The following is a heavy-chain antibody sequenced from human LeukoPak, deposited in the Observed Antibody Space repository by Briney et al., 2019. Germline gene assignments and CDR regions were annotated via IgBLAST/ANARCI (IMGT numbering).Heavy chain of an antibody. Sequence: GGSLRLSCAASGFTFSSYAMSWVRQAPGKGLEWVSAISGSGGSTYYADSVKGRFTISSDNSKNTLYLQMNSLRAEDTAVYYCAKGPDITIFGVVIIPLDGMDVWGQGTTVTVSS. CDR3: AKGPDITIFGVVIIPLDGMDV. V-gene: IGHV3-23*01. J-gene: IGHJ6*02. CDR1: GFTFSSYA. CDR2: ISGSGGST. D-gene: IGHD3-3*01.